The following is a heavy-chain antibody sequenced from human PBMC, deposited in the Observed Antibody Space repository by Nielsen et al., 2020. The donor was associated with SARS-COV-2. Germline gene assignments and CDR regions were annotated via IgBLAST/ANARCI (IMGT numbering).Heavy chain of an antibody. CDR3: AKAELLWFGESYGGSLDY. CDR1: GFTFSSYA. V-gene: IGHV3-23*01. CDR2: ISGSGGST. J-gene: IGHJ4*02. D-gene: IGHD3-10*01. Sequence: GGSLRLSCAASGFTFSSYAMSWVRQAPGKGLEWVSAISGSGGSTYYADSVKGRFTISRDNSKNTLYLQMNSLRAENTAVYYCAKAELLWFGESYGGSLDYWGQGTLVTVSS.